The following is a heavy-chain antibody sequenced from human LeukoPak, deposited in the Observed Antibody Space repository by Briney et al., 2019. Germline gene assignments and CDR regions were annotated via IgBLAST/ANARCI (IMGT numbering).Heavy chain of an antibody. D-gene: IGHD3-22*01. V-gene: IGHV5-51*01. CDR3: ACGDSSGYYYGLAGY. J-gene: IGHJ4*02. CDR2: IYPGDSDT. CDR1: GYSFTSYW. Sequence: GESLKISCKGSGYSFTSYWIGWVRQMPGKGLEWMGIIYPGDSDTRYSPSFQGQVTISADKSISTAYLQWSSLKASDTAMYYCACGDSSGYYYGLAGYWGQGTLVTVSS.